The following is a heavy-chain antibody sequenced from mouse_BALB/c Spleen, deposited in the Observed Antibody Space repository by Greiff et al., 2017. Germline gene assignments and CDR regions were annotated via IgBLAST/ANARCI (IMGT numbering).Heavy chain of an antibody. Sequence: EVNVVESGGGLVQPGGSRKLSCAASGFTFSSFGMHWVRQAPEKGLEWVAYISSGSSTIYYADTVKGRFTISRDNPKNTLFLQMTSLRSEDTAMYYCARGNRYDGFDYWGQGTTLTVSS. CDR3: ARGNRYDGFDY. V-gene: IGHV5-17*02. D-gene: IGHD2-14*01. J-gene: IGHJ2*01. CDR2: ISSGSSTI. CDR1: GFTFSSFG.